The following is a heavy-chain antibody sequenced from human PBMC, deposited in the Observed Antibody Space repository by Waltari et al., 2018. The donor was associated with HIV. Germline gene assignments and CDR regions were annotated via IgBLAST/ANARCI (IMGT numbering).Heavy chain of an antibody. CDR2: IYSGGNT. V-gene: IGHV3-66*01. J-gene: IGHJ3*02. CDR3: ARGISMIVVVNQNQWGAFDI. CDR1: GFTVSSNY. Sequence: EVQLVESGGGLVQPGGSLRLSCAASGFTVSSNYMNWVRQAPGQGLEWLSVIYSGGNTYYADSVKGRFTISRDNSKNTLYLQMNSLRAEDTAVYYCARGISMIVVVNQNQWGAFDIWGQGTMVTVSS. D-gene: IGHD3-22*01.